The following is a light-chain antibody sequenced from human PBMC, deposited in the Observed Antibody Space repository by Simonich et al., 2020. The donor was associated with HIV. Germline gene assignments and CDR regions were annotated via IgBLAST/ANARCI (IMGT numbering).Light chain of an antibody. V-gene: IGKV3-20*01. J-gene: IGKJ4*01. CDR2: GAS. CDR3: QQYGTSST. Sequence: EIVLTQSPGTLSLSPGERATLYCRASQSVTSTFLAWYQKKPGQAPMLLIDGASSRATGIPDRFSGSGSGTDFTRTISRLEPEDFAVYYCQQYGTSSTFGGGTKVEIK. CDR1: QSVTSTF.